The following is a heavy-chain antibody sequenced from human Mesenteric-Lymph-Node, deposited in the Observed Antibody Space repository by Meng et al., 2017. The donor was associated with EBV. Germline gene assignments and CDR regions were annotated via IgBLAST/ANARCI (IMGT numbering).Heavy chain of an antibody. CDR3: ARDLRSGSYDY. Sequence: QVQLVQSGFELKTPEASVKVSWKASGYTFIGYSINWLRQAPGQGLEWMGYISTSTGNPTYAQGFTGRFVFSLDTSVSTAYLQISSLKAEDTAVYYCARDLRSGSYDYWGQGTLVTVSS. V-gene: IGHV7-4-1*02. CDR2: ISTSTGNP. CDR1: GYTFIGYS. J-gene: IGHJ4*02. D-gene: IGHD1-26*01.